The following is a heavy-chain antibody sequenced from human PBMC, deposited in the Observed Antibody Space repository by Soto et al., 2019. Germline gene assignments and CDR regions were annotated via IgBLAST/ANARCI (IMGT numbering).Heavy chain of an antibody. CDR3: PRGGTDMASYYFDY. V-gene: IGHV4-34*01. J-gene: IGHJ4*02. D-gene: IGHD5-18*01. CDR1: GGSFSGYY. CDR2: INHSGST. Sequence: SETLSLTCAVYGGSFSGYYWRWIRQPPGKGLEWIGEINHSGSTNYNPSLKSRVTISVDTSKNQFSLKLSSVTAADTAVYYCPRGGTDMASYYFDYCGQGTLVTDS.